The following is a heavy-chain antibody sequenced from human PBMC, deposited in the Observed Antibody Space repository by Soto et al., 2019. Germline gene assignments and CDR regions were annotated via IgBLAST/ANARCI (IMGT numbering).Heavy chain of an antibody. CDR2: INHGGST. D-gene: IGHD3-10*01. CDR1: GGSFSGYY. CDR3: ARVGLTYYYGSGSYYNGFDP. V-gene: IGHV4-34*01. J-gene: IGHJ5*02. Sequence: PSETLSLTCAVYGGSFSGYYWSWIRQPPGKGLEWIGEINHGGSTNYNPSLKSRVTTSVDTSKNQFSLKLSSVTAADTAVYYCARVGLTYYYGSGSYYNGFDPWGQGTLVTVSS.